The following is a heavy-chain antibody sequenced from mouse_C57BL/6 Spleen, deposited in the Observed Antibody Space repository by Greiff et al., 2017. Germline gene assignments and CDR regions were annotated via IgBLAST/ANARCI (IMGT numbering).Heavy chain of an antibody. Sequence: QVQLQQSGPGLVAPSPSLSITCTVSGFSLTSYGVHWVRQPPGKGLEWLVVIWSDGSTTYNSALKSRLSISKDNSKSQVFLKMNSLQTDDTAMYYCARDYYGSLYAMDYWGQGTSVTVSS. CDR1: GFSLTSYG. CDR2: IWSDGST. V-gene: IGHV2-6*03. D-gene: IGHD1-1*01. CDR3: ARDYYGSLYAMDY. J-gene: IGHJ4*01.